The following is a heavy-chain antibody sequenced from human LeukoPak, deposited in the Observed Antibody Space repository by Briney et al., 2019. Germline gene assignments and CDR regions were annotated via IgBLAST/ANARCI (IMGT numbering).Heavy chain of an antibody. CDR2: VDSSGNT. CDR3: ATYPFRGDTHYFDF. J-gene: IGHJ4*02. Sequence: PSETLSLTCSVSVVSMNGYYWSWLRQSAGNRLEWIGHVDSSGNTNYNPSLESRVTMSVDTSKKQFSLNLYSVTAADTAVYYCATYPFRGDTHYFDFWGQGILVTVSS. D-gene: IGHD3-10*01. CDR1: VVSMNGYY. V-gene: IGHV4-4*07.